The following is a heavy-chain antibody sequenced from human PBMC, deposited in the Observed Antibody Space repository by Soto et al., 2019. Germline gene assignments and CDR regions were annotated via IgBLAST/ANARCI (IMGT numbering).Heavy chain of an antibody. CDR3: ARHGSYGYEGYYFDH. V-gene: IGHV5-51*01. J-gene: IGHJ4*02. D-gene: IGHD5-18*01. Sequence: LGESLKISCKGSGYSFTSYWIGWVRQMPGKGLEWMGIIYPGDSDTRYSPSFQGQVTISADKSISTAYLQWSSLKASDTAMYYCARHGSYGYEGYYFDHWGQGTLVTVSS. CDR1: GYSFTSYW. CDR2: IYPGDSDT.